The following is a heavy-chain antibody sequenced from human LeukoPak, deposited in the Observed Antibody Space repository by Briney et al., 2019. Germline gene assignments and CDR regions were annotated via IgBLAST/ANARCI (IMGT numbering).Heavy chain of an antibody. V-gene: IGHV3-23*01. D-gene: IGHD3-9*01. J-gene: IGHJ4*02. CDR3: AKEDVLRYFDWPTSPPNY. CDR2: LSDSGGST. Sequence: GGSLRLSCAASGFTFSSHAMSWVRQAQGKGLDSISALSDSGGSTYYADSVKGRFPISRDNSKNKLYLQMNSLRAEDTAVYYCAKEDVLRYFDWPTSPPNYWGQGTLVTVSS. CDR1: GFTFSSHA.